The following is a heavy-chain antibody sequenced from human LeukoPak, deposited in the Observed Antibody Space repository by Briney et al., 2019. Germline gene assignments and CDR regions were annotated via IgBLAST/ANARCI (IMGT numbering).Heavy chain of an antibody. Sequence: SETLSLTCAVYGGSFSGYYWSWIRQPPGKGLEWIGEINHSGSTNYNPSLKSRGTITLNTSKNQFSLKLSSVTAADTAVYYCARGILLRYFDWSYYYYYMDVWGKGTTVTVSS. J-gene: IGHJ6*03. V-gene: IGHV4-34*01. CDR1: GGSFSGYY. CDR3: ARGILLRYFDWSYYYYYMDV. D-gene: IGHD3-9*01. CDR2: INHSGST.